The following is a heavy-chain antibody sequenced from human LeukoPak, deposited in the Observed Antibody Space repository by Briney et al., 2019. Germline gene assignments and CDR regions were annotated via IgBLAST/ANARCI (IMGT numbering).Heavy chain of an antibody. V-gene: IGHV5-51*01. Sequence: PGGSLLLSCKGSGYSFTSYWIGWVRQLPGKGLEWMGIIYPGDSDTRYSPSFQGQVTISADKSISTAYLQWSSLKASDTAMYYCARAYDSSGYLYFDYWGQGTLVTVSS. CDR3: ARAYDSSGYLYFDY. D-gene: IGHD3-22*01. CDR2: IYPGDSDT. CDR1: GYSFTSYW. J-gene: IGHJ4*02.